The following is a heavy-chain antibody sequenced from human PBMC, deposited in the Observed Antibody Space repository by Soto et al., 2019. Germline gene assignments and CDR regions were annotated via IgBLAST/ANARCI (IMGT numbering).Heavy chain of an antibody. V-gene: IGHV3-23*01. CDR3: AKGSLTIFGVVIRGPLGY. CDR2: ISGSGGST. J-gene: IGHJ4*02. Sequence: GGSLRLSCAASGFTFSSYAMSWVRQAPGKGLEWVSAISGSGGSTYYADSVKGRFTISRDNSKNTLYLQMNSLRAEDTAVYYCAKGSLTIFGVVIRGPLGYWGQGTLVTVSS. CDR1: GFTFSSYA. D-gene: IGHD3-3*01.